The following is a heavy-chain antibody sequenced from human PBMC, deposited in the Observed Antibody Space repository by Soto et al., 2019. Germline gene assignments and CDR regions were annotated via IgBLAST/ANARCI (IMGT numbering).Heavy chain of an antibody. D-gene: IGHD3-22*01. J-gene: IGHJ4*02. CDR2: IIPFFGTA. Sequence: QVQLVQSGAEERKPASSVKVSCKASGGNINSYTFNWVRQATGQGLEWMGGIIPFFGTANYAHKFQGRVTITEDEATKTASMELSSLRSEDTTVYYCEGSHFDSSGYYPSELQCWCPGSQVTVSS. CDR1: GGNINSYT. CDR3: EGSHFDSSGYYPSELQC. V-gene: IGHV1-69*01.